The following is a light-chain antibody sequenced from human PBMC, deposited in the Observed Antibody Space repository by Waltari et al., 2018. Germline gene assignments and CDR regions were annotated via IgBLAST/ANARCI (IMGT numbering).Light chain of an antibody. CDR2: SAS. CDR1: HSIVNY. CDR3: QETYSSPPST. J-gene: IGKJ1*01. V-gene: IGKV1-39*01. Sequence: DIQVTQSPSSLSAAVGDRVSITCRASHSIVNYLNWYLQKPGKAPKLLIYSASSLQSGVPSRFSGSGSGTDFTLTITSLQPEDFAIYYCQETYSSPPSTFGQGTKVESK.